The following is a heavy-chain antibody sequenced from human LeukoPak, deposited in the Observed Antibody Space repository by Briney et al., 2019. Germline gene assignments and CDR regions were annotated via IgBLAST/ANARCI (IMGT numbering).Heavy chain of an antibody. CDR2: INPNSGGT. D-gene: IGHD3-16*01. J-gene: IGHJ5*02. Sequence: ASVKVSCKTSGYSFTYYYMHWVRQAPGQGLEWMGWINPNSGGTNSAQKFQGRVTMTRDTSITTVYMEVNWLTSDDTAIYYCARADRLHGGPYLIGPWGQGTLVTVSS. V-gene: IGHV1-2*02. CDR3: ARADRLHGGPYLIGP. CDR1: GYSFTYYY.